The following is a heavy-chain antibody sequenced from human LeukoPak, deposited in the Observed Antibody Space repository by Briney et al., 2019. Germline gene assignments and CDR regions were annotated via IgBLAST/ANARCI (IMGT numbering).Heavy chain of an antibody. V-gene: IGHV1-8*01. CDR2: FHPNIATT. CDR3: ARGLNYDIAERFDP. CDR1: GYTFTMYD. J-gene: IGHJ5*02. Sequence: ASVTVSFKASGYTFTMYDINWVRQAPGQGGEWMGSFHPNIATTGYPQTFPGRVTITRNTSISTAYMELSSLRSEDTAVYYCARGLNYDIAERFDPWGQGTLVTVSS. D-gene: IGHD3-9*01.